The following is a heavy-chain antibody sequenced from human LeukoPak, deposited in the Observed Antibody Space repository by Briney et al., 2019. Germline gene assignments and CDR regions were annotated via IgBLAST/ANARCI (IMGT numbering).Heavy chain of an antibody. CDR1: GFTFSSYE. CDR3: ARGKSGSSGWYRGGYNWFDP. CDR2: ISSSGSTI. D-gene: IGHD6-19*01. Sequence: GGSLRLSCAASGFTFSSYEMNWVRQAPGKGLEWVSYISSSGSTIYYADSVKGRFTISRNNAKNSLYLQMNSLRAEDTAVYYCARGKSGSSGWYRGGYNWFDPWGQGTLVTVSS. J-gene: IGHJ5*02. V-gene: IGHV3-48*03.